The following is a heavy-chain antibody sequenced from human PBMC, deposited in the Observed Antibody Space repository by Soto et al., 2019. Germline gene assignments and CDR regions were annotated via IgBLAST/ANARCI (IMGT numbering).Heavy chain of an antibody. V-gene: IGHV3-30-3*01. CDR2: ISYDGNNK. CDR1: GFTFSNYA. Sequence: QVQLVESGGGVVQPGRSLRLSCTASGFTFSNYAMHWVRQAPGKGLEWVTLISYDGNNKYYADSVKGRFTISRDNSKNTLYLQRNSLRAEDTAVYYCAKDNRIKIFGLEHNWFDPWGQGTLVSVSS. CDR3: AKDNRIKIFGLEHNWFDP. J-gene: IGHJ5*02. D-gene: IGHD3-3*01.